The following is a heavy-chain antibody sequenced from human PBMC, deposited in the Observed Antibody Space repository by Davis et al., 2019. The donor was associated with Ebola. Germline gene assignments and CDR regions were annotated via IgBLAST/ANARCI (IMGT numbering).Heavy chain of an antibody. CDR1: GDSVSLNSAG. Sequence: PSETLSLTCAISGDSVSLNSAGWNWIRQSPSRGLEWLGRTYYNSKWYSDYAVSVKSRITIDPDTSKNQFSLHLSSVTPDDTAVYYCAKGWLRTGLDYWSQGTLVTVSS. D-gene: IGHD5-12*01. CDR2: TYYNSKWYS. CDR3: AKGWLRTGLDY. V-gene: IGHV6-1*01. J-gene: IGHJ4*02.